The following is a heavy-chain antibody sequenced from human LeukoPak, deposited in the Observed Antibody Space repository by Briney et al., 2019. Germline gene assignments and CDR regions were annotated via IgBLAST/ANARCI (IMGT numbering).Heavy chain of an antibody. CDR2: INTGNGNT. D-gene: IGHD3-9*01. V-gene: IGHV1-3*04. J-gene: IGHJ4*02. CDR1: GYTFTSYA. CDR3: ARDDWLGSYGPVDY. Sequence: ASVKVSCKASGYTFTSYAMHWVRQAPGQRLECMGWINTGNGNTKYSQKFQGRVTMTRDTSTSTVYMELSSLRSEDTAVCYCARDDWLGSYGPVDYWGQGTLVTVSS.